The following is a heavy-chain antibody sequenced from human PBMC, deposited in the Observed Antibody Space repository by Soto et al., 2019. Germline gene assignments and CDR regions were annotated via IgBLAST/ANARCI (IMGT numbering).Heavy chain of an antibody. V-gene: IGHV1-58*01. J-gene: IGHJ4*02. CDR2: IVVGSGNT. CDR3: AAEGDSGSYYAFDY. CDR1: GFTFTSSA. D-gene: IGHD1-26*01. Sequence: RASVKVSCKASGFTFTSSAVQWVRQARGQRLEWIGWIVVGSGNTNYAQKFQERVTITRDMSTSTAYMELSSLRSEDTAVYYCAAEGDSGSYYAFDYWGQGTLVTVSS.